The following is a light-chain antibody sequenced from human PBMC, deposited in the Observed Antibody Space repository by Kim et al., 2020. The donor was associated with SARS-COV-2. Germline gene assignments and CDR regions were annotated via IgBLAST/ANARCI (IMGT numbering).Light chain of an antibody. J-gene: IGKJ1*01. V-gene: IGKV1-5*03. CDR1: QNINSW. CDR3: QQYKSYAS. Sequence: SASIGDRVSITCRASQNINSWVAWYQQKPGEAPHLLIYTASTLQTGVPSRFSGSGSGTEFTLTISSLQPDDFGTYYCQQYKSYASFGQGTKVDIK. CDR2: TAS.